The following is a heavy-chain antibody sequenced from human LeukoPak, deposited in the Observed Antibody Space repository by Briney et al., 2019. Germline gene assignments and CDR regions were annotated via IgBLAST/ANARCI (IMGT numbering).Heavy chain of an antibody. V-gene: IGHV3-23*01. D-gene: IGHD6-6*01. J-gene: IGHJ4*02. CDR3: ARTGAAARGGKPFDY. CDR1: GFTFSSYA. CDR2: ISGSGGST. Sequence: GGSLRLSCAASGFTFSSYAMSWVRQAPGKGLEWVSAISGSGGSTYYADSVKGRFTISRDNSKNTLYLQMNSLRAEDTAVYYCARTGAAARGGKPFDYWGQGTLVTVSS.